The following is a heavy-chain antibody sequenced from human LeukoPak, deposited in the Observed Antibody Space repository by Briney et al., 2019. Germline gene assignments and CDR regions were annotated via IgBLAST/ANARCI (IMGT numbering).Heavy chain of an antibody. CDR3: ARGLVGAHLGPFDY. CDR2: INWNGGST. CDR1: GFTFDDYG. D-gene: IGHD1-26*01. J-gene: IGHJ4*02. Sequence: GGSLRLSCAASGFTFDDYGMSWVRQAPGKGLEWVSGINWNGGSTGYADSVKGRFTISRDNAKNSLYLQMNSLRAEDTALYYCARGLVGAHLGPFDYWGQGTLVTVSS. V-gene: IGHV3-20*04.